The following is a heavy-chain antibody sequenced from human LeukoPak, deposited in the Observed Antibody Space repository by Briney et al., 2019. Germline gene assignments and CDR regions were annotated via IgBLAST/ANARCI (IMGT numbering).Heavy chain of an antibody. D-gene: IGHD3-10*01. Sequence: GSSVKVSCKASGGTFSTYGISWVRQAPAQGLEWMGRIIPMFATANYAQKFQGRVTITTDASTSTAYMELGSLRSEDTAVYYCASGYGSGSYPPRNNWFDPWGQGTLVTVSS. CDR2: IIPMFATA. CDR1: GGTFSTYG. V-gene: IGHV1-69*05. CDR3: ASGYGSGSYPPRNNWFDP. J-gene: IGHJ5*02.